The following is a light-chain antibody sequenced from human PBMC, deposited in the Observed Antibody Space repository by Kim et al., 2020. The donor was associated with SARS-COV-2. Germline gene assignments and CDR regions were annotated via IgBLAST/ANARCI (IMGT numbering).Light chain of an antibody. V-gene: IGLV3-19*01. CDR2: GKT. CDR3: HSRDSSGNYRR. J-gene: IGLJ7*01. CDR1: LLRTTY. Sequence: SSELTQDPTVSVALGQTVRITCHGDLLRTTYSIWYQQRPGQAPVLVIYGKTKRPSGIPDRFSGSASGNTASLTITGAQAEDEADYYCHSRDSSGNYRRFGGGTQLSVL.